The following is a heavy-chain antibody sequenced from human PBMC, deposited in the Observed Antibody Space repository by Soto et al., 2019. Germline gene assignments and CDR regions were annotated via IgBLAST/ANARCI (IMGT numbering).Heavy chain of an antibody. J-gene: IGHJ6*02. Sequence: SETLSLTCTVSGGSVSSSSYYWGWIRQPPGKGLEWIWSIYYSGSTYYNPSLKSRVTISVDTSNNHFSLKLSSVTAADTAVYYCATRSYCSSTSCYLYYYYGMDVWGQGTTVS. CDR3: ATRSYCSSTSCYLYYYYGMDV. CDR1: GGSVSSSSYY. D-gene: IGHD2-2*01. CDR2: IYYSGST. V-gene: IGHV4-39*01.